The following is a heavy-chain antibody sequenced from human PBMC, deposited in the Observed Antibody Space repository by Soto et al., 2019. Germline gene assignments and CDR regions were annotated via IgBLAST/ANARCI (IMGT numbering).Heavy chain of an antibody. Sequence: AASVKVSCKASGYTFTGYYMHWVRQAPGQGLEWMGWINPNSGGTNYAQKFQGRVTMTRDTSISTAYMELSRLRSDDTAVYYCARGAYEYYYDSSGYPAGYWGQGTLVTVSS. CDR2: INPNSGGT. CDR1: GYTFTGYY. J-gene: IGHJ4*02. D-gene: IGHD3-22*01. V-gene: IGHV1-2*02. CDR3: ARGAYEYYYDSSGYPAGY.